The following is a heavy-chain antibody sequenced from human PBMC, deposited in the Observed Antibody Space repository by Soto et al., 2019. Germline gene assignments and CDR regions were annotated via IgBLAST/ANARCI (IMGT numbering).Heavy chain of an antibody. CDR2: IYTSGST. J-gene: IGHJ3*02. V-gene: IGHV4-4*07. D-gene: IGHD3-22*01. CDR3: ARVLYDSSGYYDAFHI. Sequence: SETLSLTCSVSNGSISSYYWSWIRQPAGKGLEWIGRIYTSGSTNYNPSLKSRFTMSVDTSKNQFSLKLRSVTAADTAVYYCARVLYDSSGYYDAFHIWGQGTMVTVSS. CDR1: NGSISSYY.